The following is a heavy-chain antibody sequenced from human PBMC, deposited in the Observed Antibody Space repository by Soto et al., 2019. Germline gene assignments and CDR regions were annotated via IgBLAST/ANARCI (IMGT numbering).Heavy chain of an antibody. Sequence: SQTLSLTCAISGDSVSSNSVAWNWIRQSPSRGLEWLGRTYYRSKWYNAYSVSVKSRITINPDTSKNQFSLQLKSVTPEDTAVYYGVRDAGSGSGWYGIWGQGTQVTVSS. CDR3: VRDAGSGSGWYGI. CDR1: GDSVSSNSVA. V-gene: IGHV6-1*01. J-gene: IGHJ4*02. D-gene: IGHD6-19*01. CDR2: TYYRSKWYN.